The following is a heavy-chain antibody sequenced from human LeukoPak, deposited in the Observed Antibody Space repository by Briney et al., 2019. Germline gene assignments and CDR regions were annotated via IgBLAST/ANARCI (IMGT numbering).Heavy chain of an antibody. D-gene: IGHD3-3*01. V-gene: IGHV3-30*04. CDR3: ARERERFLNL. CDR1: GFSFSSYA. Sequence: PGGSLRLSCAASGFSFSSYAIHWVRQAPGKGLEWVALISYNGGKKDYADSVKGRFTISRDNSKNTLYLEMNSLRAEDTAVYYCARERERFLNLWGQGTLVTVSS. J-gene: IGHJ4*02. CDR2: ISYNGGKK.